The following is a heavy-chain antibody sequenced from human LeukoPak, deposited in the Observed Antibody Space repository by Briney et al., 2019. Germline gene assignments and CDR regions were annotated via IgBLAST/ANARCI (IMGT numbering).Heavy chain of an antibody. CDR2: ISFSGHT. D-gene: IGHD3-10*01. J-gene: IGHJ2*01. CDR1: GDSVSSGGYY. CDR3: TRDRHSTVSGWYFDL. Sequence: PSETLSLTCTVSGDSVSSGGYYWSWIRQHPEKGLEWIGYISFSGHTYYNPSLKSRITISEDTSQNHFSLKLSSVTAADTAVYHCTRDRHSTVSGWYFDLWGRGTLVTVSS. V-gene: IGHV4-31*03.